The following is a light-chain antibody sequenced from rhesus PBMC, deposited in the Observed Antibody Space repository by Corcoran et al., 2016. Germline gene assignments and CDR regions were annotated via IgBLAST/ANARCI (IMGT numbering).Light chain of an antibody. Sequence: DIQMTQSPSSLSASVGDRVTITCRASENVNNYLNWYQQKPGKAPKLLIYKESILQSGAPVMFRGTGTGTDYTVTSSSLQPEDVATYYCQHGYGTPWTFGQGTKVEIK. CDR1: ENVNNY. V-gene: IGKV1-74*01. J-gene: IGKJ1*01. CDR2: KES. CDR3: QHGYGTPWT.